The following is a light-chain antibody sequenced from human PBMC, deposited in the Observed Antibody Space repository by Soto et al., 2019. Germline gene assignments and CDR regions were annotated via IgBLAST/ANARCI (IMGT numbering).Light chain of an antibody. CDR1: QRVRSN. CDR2: AAS. CDR3: QQYNNWPRT. V-gene: IGKV3-15*01. Sequence: EIVMTQSPATLSVSPGEWATLSCRASQRVRSNLAWYQQRPGQAPRLLIYAASTRATGIPARFSGSGSGTEFTLIIDSLQSEDFAVYYCQQYNNWPRTFGQGTKVEIK. J-gene: IGKJ1*01.